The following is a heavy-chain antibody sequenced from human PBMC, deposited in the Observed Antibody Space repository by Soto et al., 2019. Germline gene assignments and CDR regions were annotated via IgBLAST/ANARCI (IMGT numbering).Heavy chain of an antibody. CDR3: ARKQAGYFYGIDY. V-gene: IGHV4-31*03. J-gene: IGHJ4*02. CDR2: IYDSGST. CDR1: GGSITSGGYY. Sequence: SETLSLTCTVSGGSITSGGYYWSWIRQHPGKGLEWLGYIYDSGSTFYNPSLKSRITLSVDTSKNQFSLKLSSVTVADTAVYFCARKQAGYFYGIDYWGQGTLVTVSS. D-gene: IGHD3-10*01.